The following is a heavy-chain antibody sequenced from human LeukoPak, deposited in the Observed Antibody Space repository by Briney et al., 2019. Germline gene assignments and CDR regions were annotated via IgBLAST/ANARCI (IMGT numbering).Heavy chain of an antibody. J-gene: IGHJ4*02. CDR3: ARQKSLWFGDINY. CDR1: GFTFSSYG. D-gene: IGHD3-10*01. V-gene: IGHV3-30*02. CDR2: IRYDGSNK. Sequence: GGSLRLSCAASGFTFSSYGMHWVRQAPGKGLEWVAFIRYDGSNKYYADSVKGRFTISRDNSKNTLYLQMNSLRAEDTAVYYCARQKSLWFGDINYWGQGTLVTVSS.